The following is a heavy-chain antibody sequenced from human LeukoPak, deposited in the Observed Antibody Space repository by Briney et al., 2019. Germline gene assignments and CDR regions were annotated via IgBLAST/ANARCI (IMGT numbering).Heavy chain of an antibody. Sequence: ASVKVSCKVSGYTFTVYYMHWVQQAPGKGLEWMGLVDPEDGETIYAEKFQGRVTITADTSTDTAYMELSSLRSEDTAVYYCATGMEWLVDYWGQGTLVTVSS. CDR1: GYTFTVYY. CDR3: ATGMEWLVDY. J-gene: IGHJ4*02. V-gene: IGHV1-69-2*01. CDR2: VDPEDGET. D-gene: IGHD3-3*01.